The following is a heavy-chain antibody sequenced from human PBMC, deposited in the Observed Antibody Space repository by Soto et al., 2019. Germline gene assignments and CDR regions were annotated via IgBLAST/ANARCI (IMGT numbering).Heavy chain of an antibody. Sequence: PGGSLRLSCAASGFTFSSYAMSWVRQAPGKGLEWVSAISGSGGSTYYADSVKGRFTISRDNSKNTLYLQMSSLRAEDTAVYYCAKDHRPYCSSTSCLFDYWGQGTLVTVSS. CDR1: GFTFSSYA. V-gene: IGHV3-23*01. D-gene: IGHD2-2*01. J-gene: IGHJ4*02. CDR3: AKDHRPYCSSTSCLFDY. CDR2: ISGSGGST.